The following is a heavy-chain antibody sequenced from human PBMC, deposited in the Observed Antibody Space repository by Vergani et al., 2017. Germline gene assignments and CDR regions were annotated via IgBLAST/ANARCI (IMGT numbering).Heavy chain of an antibody. CDR1: GGSFSGYY. J-gene: IGHJ6*03. CDR3: ARAGGDIVVVPAAMTGINYYYYYYMDV. Sequence: QVQLQQWGAGLLKPSETLSLTCAVYGGSFSGYYWSWIRQPPGKGLEWIGEINHSGSTNYNPSLKSRVTISVDTSKNQFSLTLSSVTAADTAVYYCARAGGDIVVVPAAMTGINYYYYYYMDVWGKGTTVTVSS. D-gene: IGHD2-2*01. V-gene: IGHV4-34*01. CDR2: INHSGST.